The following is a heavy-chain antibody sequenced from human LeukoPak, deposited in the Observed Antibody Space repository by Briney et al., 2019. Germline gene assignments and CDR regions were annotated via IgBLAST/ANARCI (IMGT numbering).Heavy chain of an antibody. J-gene: IGHJ4*02. V-gene: IGHV4-61*01. CDR1: GGSVSSGSYY. Sequence: SETLSLTCTVSGGSVSSGSYYWSWIRQPPGKGLEWIGYIYYSGSTNYNPSLKSRVTISVDTSKNQFSLKLSSVTAADMAVYYCARGGDGQFDYWGQGTLVTVSS. CDR3: ARGGDGQFDY. CDR2: IYYSGST. D-gene: IGHD5-24*01.